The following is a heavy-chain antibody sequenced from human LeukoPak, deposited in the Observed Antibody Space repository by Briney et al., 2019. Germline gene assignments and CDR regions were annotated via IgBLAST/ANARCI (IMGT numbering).Heavy chain of an antibody. CDR2: INHSGST. CDR1: GGSFSGYY. CDR3: ARGTKRGYRVYYFDY. J-gene: IGHJ4*02. Sequence: SETLSLTCAVYGGSFSGYYWSWIRQPPGKGVEWVGEINHSGSTNYNPSLKSRVTISVDTSKNHFSLKLSSVTAADTAVYFCARGTKRGYRVYYFDYWGQGTLGTVPS. V-gene: IGHV4-34*01. D-gene: IGHD5-18*01.